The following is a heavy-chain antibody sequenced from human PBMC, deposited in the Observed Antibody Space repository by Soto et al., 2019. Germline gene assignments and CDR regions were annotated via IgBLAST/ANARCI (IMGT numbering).Heavy chain of an antibody. CDR3: ARARGGTSRYFDY. D-gene: IGHD2-2*01. CDR1: GYSISGGYY. Sequence: PSETLSLTCAVSGYSISGGYYWGWIRQPPGKGLEWIGSIYHSGSTYYNPSLKSRVTISVDTSKSQFSLKLSSVTAADTAVYYCARARGGTSRYFDYWGQGTLVTVSS. V-gene: IGHV4-38-2*01. CDR2: IYHSGST. J-gene: IGHJ4*02.